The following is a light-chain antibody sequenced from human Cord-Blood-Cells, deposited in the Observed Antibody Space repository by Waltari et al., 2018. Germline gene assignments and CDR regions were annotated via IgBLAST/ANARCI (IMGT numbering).Light chain of an antibody. V-gene: IGLV2-14*01. Sequence: QSPLTPPAPLSGSPGQSTTLSCTGTSSEDGGYNYVSRYQQHPDKAPKLMSYDVSKRPSGVSNRFSGSKSGNTASLTISGLQAEDEADYYCSSYTSSSTWVFGGGTKLTVL. CDR1: SSEDGGYNY. CDR2: DVS. CDR3: SSYTSSSTWV. J-gene: IGLJ3*02.